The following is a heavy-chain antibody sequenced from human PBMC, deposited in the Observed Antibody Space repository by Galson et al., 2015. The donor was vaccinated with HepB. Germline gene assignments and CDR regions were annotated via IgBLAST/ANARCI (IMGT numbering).Heavy chain of an antibody. Sequence: CAISGDSVSGNSAARNWIRQSPSRGLEWLGRTYYRSKWYNDYAVSVESRITINSDTSKNQFSLQLNSVTPEDTAGYYCARGDSGFDSWGQGTLVTVSS. CDR3: ARGDSGFDS. CDR2: TYYRSKWYN. CDR1: GDSVSGNSAA. D-gene: IGHD1-26*01. V-gene: IGHV6-1*01. J-gene: IGHJ4*02.